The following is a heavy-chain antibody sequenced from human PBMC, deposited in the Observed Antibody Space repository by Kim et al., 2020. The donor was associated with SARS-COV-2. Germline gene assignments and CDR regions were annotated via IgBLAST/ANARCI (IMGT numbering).Heavy chain of an antibody. CDR2: ISYDGSNK. CDR1: GFTFSSYA. Sequence: GGSLRLSCAASGFTFSSYAMHWVRQAPGKGLEWVAVISYDGSNKYYADSVKGRFTISRDNSKNTLYLQMNSLRAEDTAVYYCARVRTTVTTRYYYYYGMDVWGQGTTVTVSS. V-gene: IGHV3-30*04. D-gene: IGHD4-17*01. CDR3: ARVRTTVTTRYYYYYGMDV. J-gene: IGHJ6*02.